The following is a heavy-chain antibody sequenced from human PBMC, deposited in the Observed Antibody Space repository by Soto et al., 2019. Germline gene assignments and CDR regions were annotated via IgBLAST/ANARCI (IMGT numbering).Heavy chain of an antibody. CDR1: GYIFTNWD. D-gene: IGHD2-21*02. CDR3: ARGIKVTKSE. CDR2: MNPNSGNT. J-gene: IGHJ4*02. Sequence: QVQLVQSGAEVKKPGASVKVSCKASGYIFTNWDINWVRQATGQGLEWMGWMNPNSGNTGSAQKFQGRVTMTRNTSISTAYMELSGLRSEDTAVYYCARGIKVTKSEWGQGTLVPVSS. V-gene: IGHV1-8*01.